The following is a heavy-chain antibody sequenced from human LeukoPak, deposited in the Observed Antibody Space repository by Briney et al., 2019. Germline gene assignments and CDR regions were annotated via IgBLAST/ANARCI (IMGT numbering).Heavy chain of an antibody. CDR3: AKDQRHPYYDFWSGYYRGVHYYYGMDV. V-gene: IGHV3-43*02. CDR2: ISGDGGST. J-gene: IGHJ6*02. D-gene: IGHD3-3*01. Sequence: WIRQAPGKGLEWLSLISGDGGSTYYADSVKGRFTISRDNSKNSLYLQMNSLRTEDTALYYCAKDQRHPYYDFWSGYYRGVHYYYGMDVWGQGTTVTVSS.